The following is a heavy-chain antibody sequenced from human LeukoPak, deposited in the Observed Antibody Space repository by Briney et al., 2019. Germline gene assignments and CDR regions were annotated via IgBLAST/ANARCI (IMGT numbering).Heavy chain of an antibody. D-gene: IGHD5-12*01. Sequence: PSETLSLTCTVSGGSISSYYWSWLRQPPGKGLEWIGYIYDSGSINYNPSLKSRGTISLDTSTNQFSLKLYSVTAADTAVYYCARGGSGYDSFYYYGIDVWGQGTTVTVSS. CDR2: IYDSGSI. CDR1: GGSISSYY. CDR3: ARGGSGYDSFYYYGIDV. J-gene: IGHJ6*02. V-gene: IGHV4-59*01.